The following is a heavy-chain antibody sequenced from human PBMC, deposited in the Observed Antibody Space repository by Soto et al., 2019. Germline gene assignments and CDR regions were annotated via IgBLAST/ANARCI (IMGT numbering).Heavy chain of an antibody. D-gene: IGHD2-15*01. CDR1: GFTFSSYG. CDR3: ARDGCGGSCPLYYYGMDV. CDR2: IWYDGSNK. J-gene: IGHJ6*02. Sequence: GGSLRLSCAASGFTFSSYGMHWVRQAPGKGLEWVAVIWYDGSNKYYADSVKGRFTISRDNSKNTLYLQMNSLRAEDTAVYYCARDGCGGSCPLYYYGMDVWGQGTTVTVSS. V-gene: IGHV3-33*01.